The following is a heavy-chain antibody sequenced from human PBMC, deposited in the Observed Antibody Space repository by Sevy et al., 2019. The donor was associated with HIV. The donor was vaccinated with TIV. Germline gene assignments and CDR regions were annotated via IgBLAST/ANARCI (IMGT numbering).Heavy chain of an antibody. CDR3: ARDRYYYDSSGSGFDY. D-gene: IGHD3-22*01. V-gene: IGHV3-11*01. J-gene: IGHJ4*02. CDR2: ISSSGSTI. Sequence: GGSLRLSCAASGFTFSDYYMSWIRQAPGKGLEWVSYISSSGSTIYYADSVKGRFTISRDNAKNSLYLQMNSLRAEETAVYYCARDRYYYDSSGSGFDYWGQGTLVTVSS. CDR1: GFTFSDYY.